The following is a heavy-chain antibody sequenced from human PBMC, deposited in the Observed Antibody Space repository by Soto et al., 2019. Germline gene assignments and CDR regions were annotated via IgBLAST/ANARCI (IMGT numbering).Heavy chain of an antibody. V-gene: IGHV3-30-3*01. CDR1: GFTFSSYA. Sequence: QVQLVESGGGVVQPGRSLRLSCAASGFTFSSYAMYWVRQAPGKGLEWVAVISYDENNKYYADSVKGRFTISRDNSKNSLYLQMNRLRAEETAVYYCARAGCDGGSCYTLVGLRYVMVVWGQGTTVTVSS. D-gene: IGHD2-15*01. CDR3: ARAGCDGGSCYTLVGLRYVMVV. CDR2: ISYDENNK. J-gene: IGHJ6*02.